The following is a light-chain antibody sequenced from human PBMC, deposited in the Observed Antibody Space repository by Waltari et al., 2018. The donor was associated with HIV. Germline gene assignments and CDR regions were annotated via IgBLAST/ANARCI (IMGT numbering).Light chain of an antibody. CDR2: EVS. V-gene: IGLV2-23*02. CDR3: CSYAGSSTLV. Sequence: QSALTQPASVSGSPGQSITIPGTGTTSDVGSYNLVSWYQQHPGKAPKLMIYEVSKRPSGVSNRFSGSKSGNTASLTISGLQAEDEADYYCCSYAGSSTLVFGGGTKLPVL. CDR1: TSDVGSYNL. J-gene: IGLJ2*01.